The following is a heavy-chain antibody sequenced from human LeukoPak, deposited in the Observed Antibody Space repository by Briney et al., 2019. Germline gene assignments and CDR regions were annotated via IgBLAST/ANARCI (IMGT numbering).Heavy chain of an antibody. CDR3: ASDYYGSGSYYGDFDY. J-gene: IGHJ4*02. CDR1: GFTFSSYE. Sequence: GGSLRLSCAASGFTFSSYEMNWVRQAPGKGLEWVSYISSSGSTICYADSVKGRFTISRDNAKNSLYLQMNSLRAEDTAVYYCASDYYGSGSYYGDFDYWGQGTLVSVSS. V-gene: IGHV3-48*03. CDR2: ISSSGSTI. D-gene: IGHD3-10*01.